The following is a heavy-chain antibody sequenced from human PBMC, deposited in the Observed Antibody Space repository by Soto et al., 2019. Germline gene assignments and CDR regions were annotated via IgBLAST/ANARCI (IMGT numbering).Heavy chain of an antibody. V-gene: IGHV4-30-4*01. CDR2: IYYSGST. CDR1: GGSISSGDYY. Sequence: QVQLQESGPGLVKPSQTLSLTCTVSGGSISSGDYYWSWIRQPPGKGLEWIGYIYYSGSTYYNPSLKSRVNISVDTSKNQFSLKLSSVTAAETAVYYCASLFIWSGYVGPIKNYGMDVWGQGTTVTVSS. CDR3: ASLFIWSGYVGPIKNYGMDV. J-gene: IGHJ6*02. D-gene: IGHD3-3*01.